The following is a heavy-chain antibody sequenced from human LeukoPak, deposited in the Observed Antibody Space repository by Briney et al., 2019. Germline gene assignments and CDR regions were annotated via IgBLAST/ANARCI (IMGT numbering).Heavy chain of an antibody. V-gene: IGHV1-69*04. CDR3: ARENYDFWSGYYSSDNSYYLDV. CDR1: GGIFNDYS. CDR2: IIPILNVP. J-gene: IGHJ6*03. D-gene: IGHD3-3*01. Sequence: SVKVSCKASGGIFNDYSISWVRQAPGQGLEWMGRIIPILNVPNYAQKFEGRVTITADKSTNTAYMELSSLKSEDTAVYYCARENYDFWSGYYSSDNSYYLDVWGKGTTVIVSS.